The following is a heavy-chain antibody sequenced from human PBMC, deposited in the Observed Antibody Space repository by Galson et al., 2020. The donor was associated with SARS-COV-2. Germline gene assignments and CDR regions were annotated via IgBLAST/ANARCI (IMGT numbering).Heavy chain of an antibody. Sequence: ASETLSLTCAVSGGSITSGGYSWNWIRQPPGKGLEWIGYIYHRGSTYYNPSLESRVTISVDKSKNQFSLKLSSVTAADTAVYYCAGLKQHVISTVRSGWFDPWGQGAVGTVSS. J-gene: IGHJ5*02. D-gene: IGHD3-9*01. CDR2: IYHRGST. CDR3: AGLKQHVISTVRSGWFDP. V-gene: IGHV4-30-2*01. CDR1: GGSITSGGYS.